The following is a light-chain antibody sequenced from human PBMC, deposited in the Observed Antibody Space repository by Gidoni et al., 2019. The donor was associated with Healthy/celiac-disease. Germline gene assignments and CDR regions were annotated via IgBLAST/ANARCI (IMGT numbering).Light chain of an antibody. J-gene: IGKJ1*01. CDR2: WAS. CDR1: QSVLYSSNNKNY. Sequence: DIVLTQSPDSLAVSLGERATINCKSSQSVLYSSNNKNYLAWYQKKPGQPPKLLIYWASTRESGVPDRFSGSGAGTDVTLTISSLQAEDVEVYYCQQYDSTPWTCGQGTKVEIK. V-gene: IGKV4-1*01. CDR3: QQYDSTPWT.